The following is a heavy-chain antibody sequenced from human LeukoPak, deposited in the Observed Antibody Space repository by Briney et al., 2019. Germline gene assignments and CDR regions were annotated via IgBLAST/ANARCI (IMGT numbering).Heavy chain of an antibody. CDR2: ISSSGRTT. D-gene: IGHD1-14*01. V-gene: IGHV3-48*03. Sequence: PGGSLRLSCAASGFTFSSYEMNWVRQAPGKGLEWASYISSSGRTTYYADSLKGRFTISRDNAKNSLYLQMNSLRAADTAVYYCACPSGNHLYSFDYWGQGTLVTVSS. CDR1: GFTFSSYE. J-gene: IGHJ4*02. CDR3: ACPSGNHLYSFDY.